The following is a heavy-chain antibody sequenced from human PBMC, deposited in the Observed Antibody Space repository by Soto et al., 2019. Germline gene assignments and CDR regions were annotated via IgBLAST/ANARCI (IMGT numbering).Heavy chain of an antibody. CDR1: GYTFTGYY. D-gene: IGHD4-17*01. V-gene: IGHV1-2*02. CDR2: INPNSGGT. CDR3: AREASAVTEYYFEC. Sequence: ASVKVSCKASGYTFTGYYMHWVRQAPGQGLEWMGWINPNSGGTNYAQKFQGRVTMTRDTSINTAYMELSRLRSDDTAVYYCAREASAVTEYYFECWGQGTLVTVSS. J-gene: IGHJ4*02.